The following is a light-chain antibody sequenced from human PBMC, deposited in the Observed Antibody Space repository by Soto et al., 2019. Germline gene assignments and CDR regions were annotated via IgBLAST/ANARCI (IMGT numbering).Light chain of an antibody. CDR2: NAS. CDR1: QNVSNW. Sequence: DVEMTQSPSTLPTSIGDRVTINCRASQNVSNWLAWYQQKPGKAPKLLIYNASRLESGVPSRFSASGSGTDFPLTINSLQSDDFATYFCQQYSKESTFGQGTKLEIK. J-gene: IGKJ2*01. V-gene: IGKV1-5*03. CDR3: QQYSKEST.